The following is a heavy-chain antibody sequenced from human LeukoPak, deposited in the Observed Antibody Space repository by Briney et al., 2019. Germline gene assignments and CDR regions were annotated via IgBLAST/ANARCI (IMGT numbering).Heavy chain of an antibody. CDR2: IYPGDSDT. CDR1: GYSFTSYW. Sequence: GESLKISCKGSGYSFTSYWIGWVRQMPGKGLEWMGIIYPGDSDTRYSPSFQGQVTISADKSISTAYLQWSSLKASDTAMYYCARKEDCGGDCFSSFDYWGLGTLVTVSS. CDR3: ARKEDCGGDCFSSFDY. V-gene: IGHV5-51*01. J-gene: IGHJ4*02. D-gene: IGHD2-21*02.